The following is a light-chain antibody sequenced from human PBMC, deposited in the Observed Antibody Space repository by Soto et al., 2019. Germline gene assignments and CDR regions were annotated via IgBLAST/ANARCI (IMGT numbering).Light chain of an antibody. Sequence: EIVFTQSPGTLSLSPGERATLSCRTSQSVSNNYLAWYQQKPGQAPRLLIYGASSRATGIPDRFSGSGSGTDFTLSISRLEPEDFAVYYCQQYSNLWTFGQGTKV. CDR2: GAS. J-gene: IGKJ1*01. CDR3: QQYSNLWT. CDR1: QSVSNNY. V-gene: IGKV3-20*01.